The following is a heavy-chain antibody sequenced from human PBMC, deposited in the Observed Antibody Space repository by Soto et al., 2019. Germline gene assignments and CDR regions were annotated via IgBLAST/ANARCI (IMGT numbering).Heavy chain of an antibody. J-gene: IGHJ4*02. Sequence: QVQLVQSGAEVKKPGSSVKVSCKASGVSFSNFVISWVRQAPGQGLEWMGGLIPNFGTTNYAQKFQGKVTITADETTRTAYLEMSGLTSEYTSVYYCARDVGGEATIRYWGQGTLVTVSS. V-gene: IGHV1-69*01. CDR3: ARDVGGEATIRY. CDR1: GVSFSNFV. D-gene: IGHD5-12*01. CDR2: LIPNFGTT.